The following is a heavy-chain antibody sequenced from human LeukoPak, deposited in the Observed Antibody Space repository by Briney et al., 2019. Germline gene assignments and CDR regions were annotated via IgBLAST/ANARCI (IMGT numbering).Heavy chain of an antibody. D-gene: IGHD6-19*01. Sequence: SETLSLTCTVSGGSISSSSYYWGWIRQPPGKGLEWIGSIYYSGSTYYNPSLKSRVTISVDTSKNQFSLKLSSVTAADTAVYYCARGWQWLVRFDYWGQGTLVTVSS. V-gene: IGHV4-39*01. CDR3: ARGWQWLVRFDY. J-gene: IGHJ4*02. CDR2: IYYSGST. CDR1: GGSISSSSYY.